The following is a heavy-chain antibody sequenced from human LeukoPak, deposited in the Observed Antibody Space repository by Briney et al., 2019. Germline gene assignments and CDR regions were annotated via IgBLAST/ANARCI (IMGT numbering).Heavy chain of an antibody. D-gene: IGHD2-15*01. J-gene: IGHJ6*03. CDR1: GYTFTSYA. CDR3: ARVGLPHYYYYMDV. Sequence: ASVKVSCEASGYTFTSYAMNWVRQAPGQGLEWMGWINTNTGNPTYAQGFTGRFVFSLDTSVSTAYLQISSLKAEDTAVYYCARVGLPHYYYYMDVWGKGTTVTVSS. V-gene: IGHV7-4-1*02. CDR2: INTNTGNP.